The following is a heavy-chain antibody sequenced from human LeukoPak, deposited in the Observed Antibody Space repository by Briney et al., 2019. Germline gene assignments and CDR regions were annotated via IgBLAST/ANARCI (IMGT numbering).Heavy chain of an antibody. CDR3: ARGPLYYSDSRGNPGDH. V-gene: IGHV3-30*03. Sequence: SGESLRLSCAASGLSFSAHWMTWVRQAPGKGLEWVAGISYDGSNKYYADSVKGRFTISRDNSKNTLYLQMSSLRAEDTAVYYCARGPLYYSDSRGNPGDHWGQGTLVTVSS. D-gene: IGHD3-22*01. CDR2: ISYDGSNK. J-gene: IGHJ4*02. CDR1: GLSFSAHW.